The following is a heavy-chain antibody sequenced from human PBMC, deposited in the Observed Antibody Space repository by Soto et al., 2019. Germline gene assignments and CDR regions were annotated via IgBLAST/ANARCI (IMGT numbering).Heavy chain of an antibody. J-gene: IGHJ6*02. CDR2: ISYDGSNK. V-gene: IGHV3-30*03. D-gene: IGHD5-12*01. CDR3: SRDPNIGATVGSIYDYYGMDV. Sequence: LRLSCAASGFTFSSYSMNWVRQAPGKGLEWVAVISYDGSNKYYADSVKGRFTISRDNSKNTRYLQMNSLRAEDTAVYYCSRDPNIGATVGSIYDYYGMDVWGQGTTVSLSS. CDR1: GFTFSSYS.